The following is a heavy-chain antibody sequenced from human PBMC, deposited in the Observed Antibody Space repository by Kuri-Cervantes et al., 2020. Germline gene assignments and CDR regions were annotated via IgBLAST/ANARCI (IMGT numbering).Heavy chain of an antibody. CDR2: IWYDGSNK. V-gene: IGHV3-33*01. D-gene: IGHD1-7*01. CDR1: GFTFSSYG. CDR3: ARTKYNWNYGYMDV. Sequence: GESLKISCAASGFTFSSYGMHWVRQAPGKGLEWVAVIWYDGSNKYYADSVKGRFTISRDNSKNTLYLQMNSLRAEDTAVYYCARTKYNWNYGYMDVWGKGTTVTVSS. J-gene: IGHJ6*03.